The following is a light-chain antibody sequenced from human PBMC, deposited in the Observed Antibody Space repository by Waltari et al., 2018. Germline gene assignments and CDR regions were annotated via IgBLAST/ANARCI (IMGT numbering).Light chain of an antibody. J-gene: IGKJ1*01. CDR1: QSISSG. Sequence: DIQMTQSPSTLSASVGDRVTITCRARQSISSGLAWYQQKQGKAPKLLIYKASSLESGVPSRFSGSGSGTEFTLTISSLQPDDFATYYCQQYNSYWTFGQGTKVEIK. CDR2: KAS. CDR3: QQYNSYWT. V-gene: IGKV1-5*03.